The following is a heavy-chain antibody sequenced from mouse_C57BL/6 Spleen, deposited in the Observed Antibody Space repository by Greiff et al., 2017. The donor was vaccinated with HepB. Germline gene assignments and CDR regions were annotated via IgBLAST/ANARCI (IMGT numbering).Heavy chain of an antibody. CDR3: ARSELDY. D-gene: IGHD4-1*01. Sequence: QVQLQQPGPELVKPGASVKISCKASGYAFSSSWMNWVKQRPGKGLEWIGRIYPGDGDTNYNGKFKGKATLTADKSSSTACMQLSSLTSEDSAVYFCARSELDYWGQGTTLTVSS. CDR1: GYAFSSSW. V-gene: IGHV1-82*01. J-gene: IGHJ2*01. CDR2: IYPGDGDT.